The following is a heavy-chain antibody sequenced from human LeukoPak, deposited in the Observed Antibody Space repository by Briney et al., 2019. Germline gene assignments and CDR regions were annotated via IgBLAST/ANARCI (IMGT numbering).Heavy chain of an antibody. CDR2: IIPIFGTA. J-gene: IGHJ4*02. CDR3: ARGGPYSSSFDY. Sequence: SVKVSCKASGYTFTSYDINWVRQAPGQGLEWMGGIIPIFGTANYAQKFQGRVTITADESTSTAYMELSSLRSEDTAVYYCARGGPYSSSFDYWGQGTLVTVSS. D-gene: IGHD6-13*01. CDR1: GYTFTSYD. V-gene: IGHV1-69*13.